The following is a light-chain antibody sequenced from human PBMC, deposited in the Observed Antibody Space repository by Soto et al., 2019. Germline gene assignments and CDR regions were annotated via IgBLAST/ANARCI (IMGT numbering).Light chain of an antibody. CDR2: DAS. CDR3: QQYYHWPVT. V-gene: IGKV3-15*01. CDR1: QSVSTH. Sequence: EIVLTQSPATLSLSPGERATVSCRASQSVSTHLAWYQHQPGQPPRLLIYDASTRATGIPDRFSGSRSGTEFTLTINGLESEDCAVYDGQQYYHWPVTFGGGTKVDIK. J-gene: IGKJ4*01.